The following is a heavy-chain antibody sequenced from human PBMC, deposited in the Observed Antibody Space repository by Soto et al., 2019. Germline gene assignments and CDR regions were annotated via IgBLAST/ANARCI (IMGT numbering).Heavy chain of an antibody. Sequence: GGSLRLSCAASGFTFNDYAMSWVRQAPGKGLEWVSIIIANGGTFYADSVKGRFTISRDNSKNTVYLQMSSLRVEDTAIYYCAXDYTVAADPSSVILFDYWGQGALVTVSS. CDR3: AXDYTVAADPSSVILFDY. D-gene: IGHD2-15*01. CDR1: GFTFNDYA. CDR2: IIANGGT. V-gene: IGHV3-23*01. J-gene: IGHJ4*02.